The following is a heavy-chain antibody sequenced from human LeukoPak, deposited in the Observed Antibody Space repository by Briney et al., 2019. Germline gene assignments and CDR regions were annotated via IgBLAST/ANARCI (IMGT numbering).Heavy chain of an antibody. CDR2: IIPIFGTA. CDR1: GGTFSSYA. CDR3: AIVVVISTRSYYYYYYYMDV. V-gene: IGHV1-69*13. D-gene: IGHD3-22*01. Sequence: SVKVSCKASGGTFSSYAISWVRQAPGQGLEWMGGIIPIFGTANYAQKFQGRVTITADESTSTAYMELSSLRSEDTAVYYCAIVVVISTRSYYYYYYYMDVWGKGTTVTVSS. J-gene: IGHJ6*03.